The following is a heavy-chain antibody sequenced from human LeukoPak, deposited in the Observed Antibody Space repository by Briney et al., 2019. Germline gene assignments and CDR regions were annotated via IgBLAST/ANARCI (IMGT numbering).Heavy chain of an antibody. J-gene: IGHJ3*02. CDR3: ARHLPNYDFWSGYYTDGAYRDAFDI. CDR1: GYSFTSYW. Sequence: GESLKISCKGSGYSFTSYWIGWVRQMPGKGLEWMGIIYPGDSDTRYSPSFQGQVTISADKSISTAYLQWSSLKASDTAMYYCARHLPNYDFWSGYYTDGAYRDAFDIWGQGTMVTVSS. D-gene: IGHD3-3*01. CDR2: IYPGDSDT. V-gene: IGHV5-51*01.